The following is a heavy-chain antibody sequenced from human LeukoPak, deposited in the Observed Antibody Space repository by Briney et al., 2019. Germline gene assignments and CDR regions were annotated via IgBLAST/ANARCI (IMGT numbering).Heavy chain of an antibody. Sequence: PGGSLRLSCAASGFTFSSYWMHWVRQAPGKGLVWVSRINSDGSSTSYADSVKGRFTISRDNAKNTLHLQMNSLRAEDTAVYYCARGPRITMVRGVRYRGGGFDYWGQGTLVTVSS. CDR2: INSDGSST. CDR3: ARGPRITMVRGVRYRGGGFDY. J-gene: IGHJ4*02. CDR1: GFTFSSYW. V-gene: IGHV3-74*01. D-gene: IGHD3-10*01.